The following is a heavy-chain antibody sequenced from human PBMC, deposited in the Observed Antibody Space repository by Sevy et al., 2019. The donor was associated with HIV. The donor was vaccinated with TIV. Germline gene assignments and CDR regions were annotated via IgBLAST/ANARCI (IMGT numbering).Heavy chain of an antibody. CDR1: GYSFGGLW. CDR3: ARQKRSADFLDY. J-gene: IGHJ4*02. D-gene: IGHD2-21*02. CDR2: LYPSDSEI. V-gene: IGHV5-51*01. Sequence: GESLKISCMASGYSFGGLWMGGLGQKPGKALGGGGILYPSDSEITYSPSFQGQVTISADKSINTAYLQWSSLKASDSAMYYCARQKRSADFLDYWGQGTLVTVSS.